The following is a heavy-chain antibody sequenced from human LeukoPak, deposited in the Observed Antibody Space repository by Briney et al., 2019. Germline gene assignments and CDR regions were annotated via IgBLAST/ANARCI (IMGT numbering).Heavy chain of an antibody. Sequence: SETLSLTCAVYGGSFSGYYWSWIRQPPGKGLEWIGEINHSGSTNYNPSLKSRVTISVDTSKNQFSLKLSSVTDADTAVYYCARGRGDSSGWYVVYYYYMDVWGKGTTVTVSS. J-gene: IGHJ6*03. CDR3: ARGRGDSSGWYVVYYYYMDV. D-gene: IGHD6-19*01. CDR2: INHSGST. CDR1: GGSFSGYY. V-gene: IGHV4-34*01.